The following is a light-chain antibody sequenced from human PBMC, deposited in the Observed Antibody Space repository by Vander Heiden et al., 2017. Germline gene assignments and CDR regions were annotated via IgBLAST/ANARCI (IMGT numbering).Light chain of an antibody. V-gene: IGKV3-20*01. J-gene: IGKJ4*01. CDR3: QQYGSSLLT. CDR2: GAS. CDR1: QSISSN. Sequence: VLTQSPATLTLSPGDRATLSCRASQSISSNLAWYQQKPGQAPRLLIYGASSRPTGIPDRFTGSGSGTDFTLTISRLEPEDFAVYYCQQYGSSLLTFGGGTKVEIK.